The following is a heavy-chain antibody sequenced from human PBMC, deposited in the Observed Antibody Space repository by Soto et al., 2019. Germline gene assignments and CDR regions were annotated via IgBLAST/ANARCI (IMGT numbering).Heavy chain of an antibody. V-gene: IGHV4-59*01. D-gene: IGHD3-10*01. CDR2: IYGLGGT. CDR3: ARDGYDGSGSPYPAY. CDR1: GGSMFGYY. Sequence: SETLSLTCTVSGGSMFGYYWSWIRQPAGKGLEWIGYIYGLGGTDYNPSLKSRVTISVDTSKRQFSLRLTSVTAADTAVYYCARDGYDGSGSPYPAYWGPGTQVTVS. J-gene: IGHJ4*02.